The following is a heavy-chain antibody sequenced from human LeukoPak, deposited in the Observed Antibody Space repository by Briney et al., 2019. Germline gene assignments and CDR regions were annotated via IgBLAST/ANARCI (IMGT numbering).Heavy chain of an antibody. D-gene: IGHD6-19*01. Sequence: GGSLRLSCAASGFTFSSYAMHWVRQAPGKGLEWVAVISYDGSNKYYADSVKGRFTISRDNSKNTLYLQMNSLRAEDTAVYYCARDSLWLVLDYWGQGTLVTVSS. CDR3: ARDSLWLVLDY. CDR1: GFTFSSYA. CDR2: ISYDGSNK. J-gene: IGHJ4*02. V-gene: IGHV3-30-3*01.